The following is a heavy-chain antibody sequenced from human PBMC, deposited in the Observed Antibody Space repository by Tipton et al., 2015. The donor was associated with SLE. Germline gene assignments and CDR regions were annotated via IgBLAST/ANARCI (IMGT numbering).Heavy chain of an antibody. V-gene: IGHV4-39*07. Sequence: TLSLTCTVSGGSIRSSRHFWGWIRQPPGEGLESIGSIYYSGSTNYNPSLKSRVTISVDTSKNQFSLKLSSVTAADTAVYYCARVPAVYYYYMDVWGKGTTVTVSS. CDR3: ARVPAVYYYYMDV. CDR1: GGSIRSSRHF. CDR2: IYYSGST. J-gene: IGHJ6*03. D-gene: IGHD2-2*01.